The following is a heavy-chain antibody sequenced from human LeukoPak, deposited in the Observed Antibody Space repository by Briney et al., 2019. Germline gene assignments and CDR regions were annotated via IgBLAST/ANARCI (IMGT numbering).Heavy chain of an antibody. J-gene: IGHJ3*02. V-gene: IGHV1-69*05. CDR1: GGTFSSYA. CDR2: IIPIFGTA. D-gene: IGHD3-22*01. Sequence: SVKVSCKASGGTFSSYAISWVRQAPGQGLEWMGGIIPIFGTANYAQKFQGRVTITTDEPTSTAYMELSSLRSEDTAVYYCARNYFPGYYYYDSSGYSLDAFDIWGQGTMVTVSS. CDR3: ARNYFPGYYYYDSSGYSLDAFDI.